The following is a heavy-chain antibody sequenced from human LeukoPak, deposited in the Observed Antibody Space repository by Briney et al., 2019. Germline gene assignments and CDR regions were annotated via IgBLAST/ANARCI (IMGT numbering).Heavy chain of an antibody. V-gene: IGHV1-18*01. CDR1: GYSLTSYG. Sequence: ASVTVSCKASGYSLTSYGCSWVRQAPGQGLEGLGWNSGYNGNPKYEQKLQGRVTLTTDRSTSTTYMELRSLRSDDTAVYYCARDSGYDFGSYYCMDVWGQGTTVTVSS. CDR3: ARDSGYDFGSYYCMDV. J-gene: IGHJ6*02. CDR2: NSGYNGNP. D-gene: IGHD5-12*01.